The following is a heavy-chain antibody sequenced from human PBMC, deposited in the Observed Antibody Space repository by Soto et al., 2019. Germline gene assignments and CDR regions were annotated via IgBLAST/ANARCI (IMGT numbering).Heavy chain of an antibody. V-gene: IGHV4-39*01. CDR3: ASRKYDFWSGYRSPPPYYYYGMDV. CDR1: GGSISSSSYY. Sequence: SETLSLTCTVSGGSISSSSYYWGWIRQPPGKGLEWIGSIYYSGSTYYNPSLKSRVTISVDTSKNQFSLKLSSVTAADTAVYYCASRKYDFWSGYRSPPPYYYYGMDVCGQGTTVTVSS. CDR2: IYYSGST. D-gene: IGHD3-3*01. J-gene: IGHJ6*02.